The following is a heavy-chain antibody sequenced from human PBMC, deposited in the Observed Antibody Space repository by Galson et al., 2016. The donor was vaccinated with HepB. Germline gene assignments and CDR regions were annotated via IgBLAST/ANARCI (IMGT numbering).Heavy chain of an antibody. CDR1: GGSITSPRYY. J-gene: IGHJ4*02. CDR2: IYYDGTT. V-gene: IGHV4-39*01. Sequence: SETLSLTCTVPGGSITSPRYYWGCIRQSPGKGLEWLGVIYYDGTTYYNPSLKSRVSMSVDTSKNQFSLHLSSVTATDTAISFCASEDYGDYGAYFDSWGQGTLVTVSS. CDR3: ASEDYGDYGAYFDS. D-gene: IGHD4-17*01.